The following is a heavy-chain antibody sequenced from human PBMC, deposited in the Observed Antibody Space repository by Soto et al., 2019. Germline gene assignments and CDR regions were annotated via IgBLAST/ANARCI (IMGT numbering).Heavy chain of an antibody. J-gene: IGHJ4*02. CDR2: IYYSGST. V-gene: IGHV4-59*01. CDR3: ARSGMNYYDSSGYYYRSRTQYYFDY. D-gene: IGHD3-22*01. Sequence: SETLSLTCTVSGGSISSYYWSWIRQPPGKGLEWIGYIYYSGSTNYNPSLKSRVTISVDTSKNQFSLKLSSVTAADTAVYYCARSGMNYYDSSGYYYRSRTQYYFDYWGQGTLVTVSS. CDR1: GGSISSYY.